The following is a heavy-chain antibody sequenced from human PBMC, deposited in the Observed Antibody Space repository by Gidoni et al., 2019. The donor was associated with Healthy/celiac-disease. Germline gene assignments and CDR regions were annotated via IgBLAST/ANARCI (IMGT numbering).Heavy chain of an antibody. J-gene: IGHJ4*02. V-gene: IGHV1-3*01. D-gene: IGHD1-7*01. Sequence: QVQLVQSGAEVKKPGASVKVSCNASGYTFTSYAMHWVRQSPGQRLEWMGWINAGNGNTKYSQKFQGRVTITRDTSASTAYMELSSLRSEDTAVYYCARGGTKTGYYFDYWGQGTLVTVSS. CDR2: INAGNGNT. CDR1: GYTFTSYA. CDR3: ARGGTKTGYYFDY.